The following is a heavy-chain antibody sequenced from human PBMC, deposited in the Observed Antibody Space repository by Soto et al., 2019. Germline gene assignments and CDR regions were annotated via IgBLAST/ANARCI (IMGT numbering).Heavy chain of an antibody. D-gene: IGHD4-17*01. J-gene: IGHJ4*01. CDR2: MNPKSGYT. Sequence: QVQLVQSGAEVKKPGASVKVSCKTSGYTFTRYDIYWVRQATGQWLEWMGWMNPKSGYTGSAQRFQGRITMTRDSSIGTAYMELSSLRSEDTAMYYCAPTDGDLDYWGQVTLVAVCS. V-gene: IGHV1-8*01. CDR1: GYTFTRYD. CDR3: APTDGDLDY.